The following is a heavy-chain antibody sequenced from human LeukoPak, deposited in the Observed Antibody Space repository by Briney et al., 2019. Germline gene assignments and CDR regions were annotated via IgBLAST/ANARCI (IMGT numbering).Heavy chain of an antibody. CDR2: INAGYGNT. CDR3: ARDRGDGYNYEGLDF. Sequence: ASVKVFCKTSGYTFTNYAIHWVRQAPGQRLEWMGWINAGYGNTKYSQKFQGRVTLTSDTSANTAYMDLSSLKSEDTAVYYCARDRGDGYNYEGLDFWGQGTLVTVSS. CDR1: GYTFTNYA. D-gene: IGHD5-24*01. V-gene: IGHV1-3*01. J-gene: IGHJ4*02.